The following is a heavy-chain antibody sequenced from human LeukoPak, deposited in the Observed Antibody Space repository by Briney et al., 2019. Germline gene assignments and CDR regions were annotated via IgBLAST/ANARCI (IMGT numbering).Heavy chain of an antibody. D-gene: IGHD3-22*01. CDR1: GFTFSNAW. J-gene: IGHJ4*02. V-gene: IGHV3-48*04. Sequence: GGSLRLSCAASGFTFSNAWMNWVRQAPGKGLEWVSYISSSGSTIYYADSVKGRFTISRDNAKNSLYPQMNSLRAEDTAVYYCARDYYDSSGSIDYWGQGTLVTVSS. CDR3: ARDYYDSSGSIDY. CDR2: ISSSGSTI.